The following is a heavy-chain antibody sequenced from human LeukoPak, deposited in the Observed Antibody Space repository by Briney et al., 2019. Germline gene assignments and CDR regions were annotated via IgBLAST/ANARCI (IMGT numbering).Heavy chain of an antibody. J-gene: IGHJ4*02. V-gene: IGHV4-59*12. CDR1: GGSISGYY. CDR2: TFYMGST. D-gene: IGHD1-26*01. CDR3: ARGEWDLLFDY. Sequence: SETLSLTCTVSGGSISGYYWSWIRQPPGKGLEWIGYTFYMGSTTYNPSLKSRVTISVDTSKNQFSLKLSSETAADTAVYYCARGEWDLLFDYWGQGTLVTVSA.